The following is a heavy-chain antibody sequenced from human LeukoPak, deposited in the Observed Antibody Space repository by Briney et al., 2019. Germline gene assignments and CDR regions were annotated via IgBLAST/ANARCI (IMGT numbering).Heavy chain of an antibody. CDR1: GYTFTGHF. CDR3: AREFGGGIYP. D-gene: IGHD1-26*01. Sequence: ASVKVSCKASGYTFTGHFRHWVRQAPGQGLEWMGRTNPNSGGTNYAQNFQGRVTMTRDTSISTAYMELSGLSSDDTAVYYCAREFGGGIYPWGQGTLVTVSS. J-gene: IGHJ5*02. V-gene: IGHV1-2*06. CDR2: TNPNSGGT.